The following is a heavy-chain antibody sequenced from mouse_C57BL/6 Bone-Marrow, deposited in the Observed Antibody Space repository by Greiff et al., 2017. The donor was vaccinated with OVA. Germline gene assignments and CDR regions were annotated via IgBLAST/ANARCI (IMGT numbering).Heavy chain of an antibody. CDR2: ISNGGGST. V-gene: IGHV5-12*01. Sequence: EVQVVESGGGLVQPGGSLKLSCAASGFTFSDYYMYWVRQTPEKRLEWVAYISNGGGSTYYPDTVKGRFTISRDNAKNTLYLQMSRLKSEDTAMYYCARDYDYYYAMDYWGQGTSVTVSS. J-gene: IGHJ4*01. D-gene: IGHD2-4*01. CDR1: GFTFSDYY. CDR3: ARDYDYYYAMDY.